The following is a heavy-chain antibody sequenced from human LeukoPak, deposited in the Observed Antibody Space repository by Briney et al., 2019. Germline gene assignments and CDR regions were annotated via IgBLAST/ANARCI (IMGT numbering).Heavy chain of an antibody. CDR1: GYTFTSYY. CDR3: ARVRRWANWFDP. CDR2: INPSGGST. V-gene: IGHV1-46*01. Sequence: GSVKVSCKASGYTFTSYYMHWVRQAPGQGLEWMGIINPSGGSTSYAQKFQGRVTMTRDTSTSTVYMELSSLRSEDTAVYYCARVRRWANWFDPWGQGTLVTVSS. D-gene: IGHD4-23*01. J-gene: IGHJ5*02.